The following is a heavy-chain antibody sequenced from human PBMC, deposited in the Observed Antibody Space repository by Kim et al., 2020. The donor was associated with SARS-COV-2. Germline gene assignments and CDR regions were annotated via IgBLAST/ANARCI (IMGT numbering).Heavy chain of an antibody. V-gene: IGHV4-59*08. D-gene: IGHD6-6*01. CDR1: GGSISSYY. J-gene: IGHJ6*02. CDR3: ARLEWQLVVDYYYGMDV. CDR2: IYYSGST. Sequence: SETLSLTCTVSGGSISSYYWSWIRQPPGKGLEWIGYIYYSGSTNYNPSLKSRVTISVDTSKNQFSLKLSSVTAADTAAYYCARLEWQLVVDYYYGMDVWGQGTTVTVSS.